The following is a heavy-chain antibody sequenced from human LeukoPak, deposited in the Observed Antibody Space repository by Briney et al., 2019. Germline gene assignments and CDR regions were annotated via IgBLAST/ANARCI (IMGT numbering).Heavy chain of an antibody. CDR3: ARRSAAKDAFDI. D-gene: IGHD6-25*01. Sequence: PGGSLRLSCAASGFTFSSYEMNWVRQAPGKGLEWVSYITGSGTTIYYADSVKGRFTISRDNAKNTLYLQMNSLRAEDTAVYYCARRSAAKDAFDIWGQGTMVTVSS. CDR1: GFTFSSYE. CDR2: ITGSGTTI. J-gene: IGHJ3*02. V-gene: IGHV3-48*03.